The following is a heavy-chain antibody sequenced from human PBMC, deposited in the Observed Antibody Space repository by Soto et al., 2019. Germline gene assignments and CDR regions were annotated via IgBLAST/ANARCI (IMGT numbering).Heavy chain of an antibody. D-gene: IGHD6-6*01. J-gene: IGHJ3*02. CDR2: ISWNSGTI. CDR1: GFIFDDYA. CDR3: AKGSYSISSSGAFDI. Sequence: PGGSLRLSCAVSGFIFDDYAMHWVRQAPGKGLEWVSSISWNSGTIGYVDSVEGRFTISRDNAKNALYLQMSSLRTEDTAFYYCAKGSYSISSSGAFDIWGQGTMVTVSS. V-gene: IGHV3-9*01.